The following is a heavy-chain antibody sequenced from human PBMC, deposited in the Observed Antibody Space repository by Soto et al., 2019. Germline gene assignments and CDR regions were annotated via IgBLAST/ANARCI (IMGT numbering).Heavy chain of an antibody. CDR3: ASAVRSWFYFDY. Sequence: SETLSLTCTFSGFSISSGGYYLSWIRQHPGKGLEWIGYIYYNGNTYYNPSLKSRVTISLDTSKNQFSLKLTSVTAADTAVYYCASAVRSWFYFDYWGQGALVTVS. J-gene: IGHJ4*02. CDR2: IYYNGNT. V-gene: IGHV4-31*03. CDR1: GFSISSGGYY. D-gene: IGHD6-13*01.